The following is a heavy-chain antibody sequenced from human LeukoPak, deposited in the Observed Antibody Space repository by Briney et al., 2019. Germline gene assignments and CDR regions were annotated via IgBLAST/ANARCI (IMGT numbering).Heavy chain of an antibody. CDR1: GYNFIVFY. CDR3: AREGLVTSASYS. CDR2: INPNSGGT. Sequence: ASVKVSCKASGYNFIVFYMHWVRQAPGQGLEWMGWINPNSGGTNYAQKFQARVTMTRDTSISTAYMELSGLRSDDTAVYYCAREGLVTSASYSWGQGTLVTVSS. V-gene: IGHV1-2*02. J-gene: IGHJ4*02. D-gene: IGHD2-21*02.